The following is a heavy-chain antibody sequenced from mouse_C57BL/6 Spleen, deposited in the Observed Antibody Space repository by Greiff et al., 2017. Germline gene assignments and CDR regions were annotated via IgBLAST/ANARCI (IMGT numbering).Heavy chain of an antibody. CDR3: ATIYYDYDGYYAMDY. V-gene: IGHV2-5*01. D-gene: IGHD2-4*01. CDR1: GFSLTSYG. Sequence: QVQLQQSGPGLVQPSQSLSITCTVSGFSLTSYGVHWVRQSPGKGLEWLGVIWRGGSTDYNAAFMSRLSITKDNSKSQVFFKMNSLQADDTAIYYCATIYYDYDGYYAMDYWGQGTSVTVSS. CDR2: IWRGGST. J-gene: IGHJ4*01.